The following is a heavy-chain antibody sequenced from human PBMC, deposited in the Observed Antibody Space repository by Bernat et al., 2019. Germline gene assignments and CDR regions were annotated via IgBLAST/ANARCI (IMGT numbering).Heavy chain of an antibody. CDR1: GFTFSSYN. D-gene: IGHD2-15*01. CDR2: IWYDGSNK. CDR3: ARDLVGGGFEY. J-gene: IGHJ4*02. V-gene: IGHV3-33*01. Sequence: QVHLMESGGGVVQPGRSLRLSCAASGFTFSSYNMHWVRQAPGKGLEWVAIIWYDGSNKFYADSVKGRFTISRDNSKNTLYLQMNNLGAEDTAVYYCARDLVGGGFEYWGQGTLVTVFS.